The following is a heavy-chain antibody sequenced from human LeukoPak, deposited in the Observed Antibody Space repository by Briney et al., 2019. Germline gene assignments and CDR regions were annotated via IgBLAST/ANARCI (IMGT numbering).Heavy chain of an antibody. D-gene: IGHD2-15*01. V-gene: IGHV4-59*11. CDR2: IDSNGNT. J-gene: IGHJ4*02. Sequence: PSETLSLTCTVSGDSITTHPWSWVRQTSGKGLDYIGFIDSNGNTNYNPSPKTRVIISSDTSTNQISLTLNSVAAADTAVYYCSRLAKCDGNCYSFDLWGQGMLVTVSS. CDR3: SRLAKCDGNCYSFDL. CDR1: GDSITTHP.